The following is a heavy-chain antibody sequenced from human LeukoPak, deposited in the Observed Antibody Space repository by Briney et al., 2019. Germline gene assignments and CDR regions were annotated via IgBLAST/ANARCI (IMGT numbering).Heavy chain of an antibody. J-gene: IGHJ4*02. Sequence: GGSLRLSCAASGFTFSSYAMSWVRQAPGKGLEWVSAISGSGVGAFYADPVKGRFTISRDNSKNTLYLQINSLRAEDTAVYYCAKDQPPERTRYGYGLFDYWGQGTLVTVSS. CDR2: ISGSGVGA. D-gene: IGHD5-18*01. CDR1: GFTFSSYA. CDR3: AKDQPPERTRYGYGLFDY. V-gene: IGHV3-23*01.